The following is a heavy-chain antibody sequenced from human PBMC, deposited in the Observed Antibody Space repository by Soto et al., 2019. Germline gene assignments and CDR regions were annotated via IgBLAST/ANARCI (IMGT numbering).Heavy chain of an antibody. V-gene: IGHV4-30-2*01. CDR1: GGSISSGGYS. Sequence: QLQLQESGSGLVKPSQTLSLTCAVSGGSISSGGYSWSWIRQPPGKGLEWIGYIYHSGSTYYNPSLKSRVTITIKRFKNQFPLKPSSVTPAGTAVYYCARVPGPWGQGTLVTVSS. J-gene: IGHJ5*02. CDR3: ARVPGP. CDR2: IYHSGST.